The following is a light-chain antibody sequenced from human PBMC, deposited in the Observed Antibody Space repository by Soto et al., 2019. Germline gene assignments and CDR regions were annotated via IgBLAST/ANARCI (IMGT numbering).Light chain of an antibody. V-gene: IGLV4-69*01. CDR1: SGHSDYA. Sequence: QSVLTQSPSASASPGASVKLTCTLSSGHSDYAIAWHQQQPEKGPRYLMKVTSDGSHTKGDGIPDRFSGSSSGADRYLTISRLRSDDEADYSCQAWGTGEVFGGGTQLTV. CDR3: QAWGTGEV. J-gene: IGLJ3*02. CDR2: VTSDGSH.